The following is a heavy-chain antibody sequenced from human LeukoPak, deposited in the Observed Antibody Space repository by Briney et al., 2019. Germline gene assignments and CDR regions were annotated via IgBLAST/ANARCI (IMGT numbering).Heavy chain of an antibody. CDR1: GYTFTSYA. V-gene: IGHV1-3*01. D-gene: IGHD3-10*01. CDR3: ARKRAIKGYHGSGSYYYGMDV. J-gene: IGHJ6*02. Sequence: ASVKVSCKASGYTFTSYAMHWVRQAPGQRLEWMGWINAGNGNTKYSQKFQGRVTITRDTSASTAYMELSSLRSEDTAVYYCARKRAIKGYHGSGSYYYGMDVWGQGTRSPSP. CDR2: INAGNGNT.